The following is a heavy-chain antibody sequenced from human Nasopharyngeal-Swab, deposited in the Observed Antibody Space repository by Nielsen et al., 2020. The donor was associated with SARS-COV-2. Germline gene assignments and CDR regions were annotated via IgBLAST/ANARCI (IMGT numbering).Heavy chain of an antibody. D-gene: IGHD1-26*01. CDR1: GFTVSSNC. V-gene: IGHV3-74*01. Sequence: GEFLKISCAVSGFTVSSNCMTWVRQAPGKGLVWVSRRPNDWRNTIYADSVKGRVTISRDNAKNTLYLQMNSLRAEDTAVYYCARDHGKYGNIVGALCAYHYYYDMQGLGKATTVTVSS. CDR3: ARDHGKYGNIVGALCAYHYYYDMQG. CDR2: RPNDWRNT. J-gene: IGHJ6*03.